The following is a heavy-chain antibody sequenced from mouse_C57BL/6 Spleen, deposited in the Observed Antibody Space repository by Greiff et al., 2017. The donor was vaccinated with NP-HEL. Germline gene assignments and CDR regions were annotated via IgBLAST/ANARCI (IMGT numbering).Heavy chain of an antibody. J-gene: IGHJ1*03. D-gene: IGHD2-5*01. V-gene: IGHV1-63*01. Sequence: QVQLKESGAELVRPGTSVKMSCKASGYTFTNYWIGWAKQRPGHGLEWIGDIYPGGGYTNYNEKFKGKATLTADKSSSTAYMQFSSLTSEDSAIYYCARKRAYSNSWYFDVWGTGTTVTVSS. CDR2: IYPGGGYT. CDR3: ARKRAYSNSWYFDV. CDR1: GYTFTNYW.